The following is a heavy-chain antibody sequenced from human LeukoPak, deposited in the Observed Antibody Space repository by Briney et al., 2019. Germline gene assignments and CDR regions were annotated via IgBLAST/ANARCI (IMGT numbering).Heavy chain of an antibody. V-gene: IGHV5-51*01. CDR3: ARRITYDFWSGYQDAFDI. J-gene: IGHJ3*02. D-gene: IGHD3-3*01. CDR1: GYSFTSYW. Sequence: GESLKISCKGSGYSFTSYWIGWVRQMPGKGLEWMGIIYPGDSDTRYSPSFQGQVTISADKSISTAYLQWSSLKASDTAMYYCARRITYDFWSGYQDAFDIWGQGTMVTVSS. CDR2: IYPGDSDT.